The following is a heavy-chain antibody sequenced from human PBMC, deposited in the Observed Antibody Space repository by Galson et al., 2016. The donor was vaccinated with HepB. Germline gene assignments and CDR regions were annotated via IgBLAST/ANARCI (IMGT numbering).Heavy chain of an antibody. CDR3: ARDYFDSSGFPPYFHGMDV. Sequence: SLRLSCAGSGFTFSKHAVSWVRQATGKGLEWVAVIYSGGSTYYADSVKGRFTISRDSSKNTMYLQMNSLRAEDTAVYYCARDYFDSSGFPPYFHGMDVWGQGTTVSVSS. CDR2: IYSGGST. D-gene: IGHD3-22*01. J-gene: IGHJ6*02. V-gene: IGHV3-53*01. CDR1: GFTFSKHA.